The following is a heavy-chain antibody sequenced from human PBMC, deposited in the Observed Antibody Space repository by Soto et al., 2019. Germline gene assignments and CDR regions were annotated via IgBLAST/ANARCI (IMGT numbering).Heavy chain of an antibody. Sequence: PSETLSLTCTVSGGSVSSWGYYWSWIRQPPGKGLEWIGYIDYSGNTNYNPSLRSRVTISVDTSKNQFSLNLSSVTAADTAVYYCASSNSYSHYGYGITRVTHFDYWGQGTLVTVSS. J-gene: IGHJ4*02. V-gene: IGHV4-61*08. CDR3: ASSNSYSHYGYGITRVTHFDY. CDR2: IDYSGNT. CDR1: GGSVSSWGYY. D-gene: IGHD4-4*01.